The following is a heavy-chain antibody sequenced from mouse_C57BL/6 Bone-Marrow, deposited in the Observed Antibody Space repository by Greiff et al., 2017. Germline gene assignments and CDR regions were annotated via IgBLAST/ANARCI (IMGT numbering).Heavy chain of an antibody. V-gene: IGHV1-81*01. CDR3: ARSSSYWYFDV. CDR2: IYPRSGNT. D-gene: IGHD1-1*01. CDR1: GYTFTSYG. Sequence: VQLQESGAELARPGASVKLSCKASGYTFTSYGISWVKQRTGQGLEWIGEIYPRSGNTYYNEKFKGKATLTADKSSSTAYMELRSLTSEDSAVYFCARSSSYWYFDVWGTGTTVTVSS. J-gene: IGHJ1*03.